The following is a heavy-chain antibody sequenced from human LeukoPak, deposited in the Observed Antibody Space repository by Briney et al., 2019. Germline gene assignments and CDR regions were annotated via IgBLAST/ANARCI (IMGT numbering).Heavy chain of an antibody. CDR2: IYYSGNT. CDR1: GASIGSSSYY. D-gene: IGHD2-21*02. J-gene: IGHJ4*02. V-gene: IGHV4-39*07. CDR3: ARIPRGHYYFDY. Sequence: SETLSLTCTVSGASIGSSSYYWAWIRQPPGKGQEWIGSIYYSGNTYYNPSLKSRVTISIDTSKNQFSLKLSSVTAADTAVYSCARIPRGHYYFDYWGQGTLVTVSS.